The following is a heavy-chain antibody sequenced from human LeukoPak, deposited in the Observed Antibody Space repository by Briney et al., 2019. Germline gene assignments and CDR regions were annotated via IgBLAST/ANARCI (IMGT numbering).Heavy chain of an antibody. D-gene: IGHD6-6*01. V-gene: IGHV4-34*01. CDR3: ARQAARLYYFDY. CDR1: GGSFSGYY. CDR2: INHSGST. Sequence: SETLSLTCAVYGGSFSGYYWSWIRQPPGKGLEWIGEINHSGSTNYNPSLKSRVTISVDTSKNQFPLKLSSVTAADTAVYYCARQAARLYYFDYWGQGTLVTVSS. J-gene: IGHJ4*02.